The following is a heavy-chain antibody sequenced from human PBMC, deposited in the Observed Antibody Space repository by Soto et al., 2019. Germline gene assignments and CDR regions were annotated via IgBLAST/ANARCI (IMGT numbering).Heavy chain of an antibody. CDR3: ARDINGAGDYFDL. CDR1: GVSINSGTYS. Sequence: PSETLSLTCAVSGVSINSGTYSWSWIRQPPGKGLEWVGYISHRGNTYYNSSLRSRVAISLDTSKNQFSLRLSSVTAADTAVYYCARDINGAGDYFDLWGQGTLVTVSS. D-gene: IGHD1-26*01. CDR2: ISHRGNT. V-gene: IGHV4-30-2*01. J-gene: IGHJ4*02.